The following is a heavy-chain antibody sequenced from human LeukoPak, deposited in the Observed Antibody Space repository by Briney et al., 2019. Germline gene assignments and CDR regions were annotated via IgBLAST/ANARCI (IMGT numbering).Heavy chain of an antibody. J-gene: IGHJ4*02. Sequence: GASVKLSCTTSGYSFNTFGLTWVRQAPGQGLEWLGWISTYNGKTNYAPKVQGRVTLTTDTSARTAYMELRSLRSDDTAVYYCARDMGLSGLLLDFDYWGQGTLVTVSP. CDR1: GYSFNTFG. CDR3: ARDMGLSGLLLDFDY. D-gene: IGHD4/OR15-4a*01. CDR2: ISTYNGKT. V-gene: IGHV1-18*01.